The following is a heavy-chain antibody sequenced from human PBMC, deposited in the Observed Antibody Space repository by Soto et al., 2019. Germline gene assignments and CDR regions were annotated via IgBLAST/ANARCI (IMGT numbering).Heavy chain of an antibody. CDR2: ISPYNGTT. V-gene: IGHV1-18*04. CDR1: GYTLTTYG. Sequence: ASVKVSCKASGYTLTTYGISWVRQAPGQGLEWMGWISPYNGTTKYAEKFQGEMTMTTDTATSTAYMDLRSLRSDDTAVYYCARDGERDTGLNFYYYLHGMDAWGQGTRVTVSS. D-gene: IGHD1-1*01. J-gene: IGHJ6*02. CDR3: ARDGERDTGLNFYYYLHGMDA.